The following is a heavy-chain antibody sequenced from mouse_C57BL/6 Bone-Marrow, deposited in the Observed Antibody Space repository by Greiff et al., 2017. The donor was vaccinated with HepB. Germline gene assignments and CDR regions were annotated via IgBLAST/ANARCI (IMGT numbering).Heavy chain of an antibody. CDR3: ARGGGDGYYETDFDY. D-gene: IGHD2-3*01. J-gene: IGHJ2*01. Sequence: QVQLQQPGTELVKPGASVKLSCKASGYTFTSYWMHWVKQRPGQGLEWIGNINPSNGGTNYNEKFKSKATLTVDKSSSTAYMQRSSLTSEDSAVYYWARGGGDGYYETDFDYWGQGTTLTVSS. CDR2: INPSNGGT. V-gene: IGHV1-53*01. CDR1: GYTFTSYW.